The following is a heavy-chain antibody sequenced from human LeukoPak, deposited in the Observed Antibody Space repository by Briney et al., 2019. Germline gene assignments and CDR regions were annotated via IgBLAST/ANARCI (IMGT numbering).Heavy chain of an antibody. CDR3: ARRREGYFDL. V-gene: IGHV4-4*02. Sequence: SGTLSLTCAVSGGSISSSNWWSWVRQPPGKGLEWIGEIYHGGSTNYNPSLKSRVTTSVVTSKNQFSLKVRSVTAADTAVYYCARRREGYFDLWGRGNLVTVSS. CDR1: GGSISSSNW. J-gene: IGHJ2*01. CDR2: IYHGGST.